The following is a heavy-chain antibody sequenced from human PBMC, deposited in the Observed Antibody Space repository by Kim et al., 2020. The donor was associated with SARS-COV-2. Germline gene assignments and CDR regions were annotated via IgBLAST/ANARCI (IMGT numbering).Heavy chain of an antibody. CDR3: AKQSRGYSGNDDFDY. V-gene: IGHV3-23*01. CDR2: IGGSGFYT. J-gene: IGHJ4*02. D-gene: IGHD5-12*01. Sequence: GGSLRLSCAASGFTFSTYTMSWVRQAPGKGLEWVSSIGGSGFYTTYADSVKGRFTISRDNSKNTLYLQMNSLRAADTAVYYCAKQSRGYSGNDDFDYWGQGTLVTVSS. CDR1: GFTFSTYT.